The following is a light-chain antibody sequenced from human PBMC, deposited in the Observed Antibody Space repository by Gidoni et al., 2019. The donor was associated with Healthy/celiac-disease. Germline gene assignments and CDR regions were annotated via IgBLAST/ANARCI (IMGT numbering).Light chain of an antibody. J-gene: IGKJ1*01. V-gene: IGKV2-30*01. CDR2: KVS. CDR1: QSLVYRDGSLY. Sequence: DVVMTQSPLSLPVTLGQPASISCRSSQSLVYRDGSLYLNWFQQRPGQSPRRLIYKVSKRDSGVPDRFSGSGSGTDFTLKINRVGAEDVGVYYCMQRTLTTFGQGTKVEI. CDR3: MQRTLTT.